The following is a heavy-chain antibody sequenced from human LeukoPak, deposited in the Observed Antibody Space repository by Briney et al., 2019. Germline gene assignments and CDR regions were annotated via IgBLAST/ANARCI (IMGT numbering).Heavy chain of an antibody. Sequence: GESLKISCKGSGYSFTRYWISWVRQMPGKGLGWMGRIDPGDSYTNYSPSFQGQVTISADKSISTAYLQWSSLKASDTAMYYCARHYSSGSDFDYWGQGTLVTVSS. J-gene: IGHJ4*02. CDR3: ARHYSSGSDFDY. V-gene: IGHV5-10-1*01. D-gene: IGHD6-19*01. CDR1: GYSFTRYW. CDR2: IDPGDSYT.